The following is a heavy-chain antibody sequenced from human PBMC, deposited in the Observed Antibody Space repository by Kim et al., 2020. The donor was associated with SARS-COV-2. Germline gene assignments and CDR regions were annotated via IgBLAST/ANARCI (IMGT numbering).Heavy chain of an antibody. Sequence: SGGSTYYADSVKGRFTIARDTSKNTLYLQMNSLRAEDTAVYYCTKYAGDYWGQGTLVTVSS. D-gene: IGHD2-2*01. V-gene: IGHV3-53*01. J-gene: IGHJ4*02. CDR2: SGGST. CDR3: TKYAGDY.